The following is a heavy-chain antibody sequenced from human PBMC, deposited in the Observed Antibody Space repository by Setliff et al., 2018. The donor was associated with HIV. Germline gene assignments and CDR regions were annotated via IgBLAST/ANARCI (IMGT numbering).Heavy chain of an antibody. CDR1: GDSISGYY. D-gene: IGHD4-17*01. CDR3: ARGFLRSRRRWFDP. Sequence: PSETLSLTCTVSGDSISGYYWSWIRQPAGRGLEWTGRIHTSGSTNYNPSLKSRVTISVDASKNQFSLRLSSVTAADTAVYYCARGFLRSRRRWFDPWGQGTLVTVSS. J-gene: IGHJ5*02. CDR2: IHTSGST. V-gene: IGHV4-4*07.